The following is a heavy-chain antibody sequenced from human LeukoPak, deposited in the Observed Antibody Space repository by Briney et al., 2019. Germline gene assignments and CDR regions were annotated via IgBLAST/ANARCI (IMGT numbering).Heavy chain of an antibody. CDR1: GFTFTSYS. CDR2: ISGGGGST. J-gene: IGHJ3*02. V-gene: IGHV3-23*01. D-gene: IGHD1-26*01. CDR3: AKELGYSGSYFSRGAFNI. Sequence: GGSLRLSCAASGFTFTSYSMNWVRQAPGMGLEWVSTISGGGGSTYYADSVKGRFTISRDNSKNTLYLQMNSLRAEDTAVYYCAKELGYSGSYFSRGAFNIWGQGTMVTVSS.